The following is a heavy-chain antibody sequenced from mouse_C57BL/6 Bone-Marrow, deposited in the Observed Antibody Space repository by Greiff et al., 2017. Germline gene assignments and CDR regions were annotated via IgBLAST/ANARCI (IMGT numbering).Heavy chain of an antibody. D-gene: IGHD1-1*01. J-gene: IGHJ4*01. Sequence: VQLQQSGPELVKPGASVKISCKASGYAFSSSWMNWVKQRPGKGLEWIGRIYPGDGDTNYNGKFKGKATLTADKSSSTAYMQLSSLTSEDSAVYFCASLYYYGTPYYAMEYWGQGTSVTVSS. V-gene: IGHV1-82*01. CDR2: IYPGDGDT. CDR1: GYAFSSSW. CDR3: ASLYYYGTPYYAMEY.